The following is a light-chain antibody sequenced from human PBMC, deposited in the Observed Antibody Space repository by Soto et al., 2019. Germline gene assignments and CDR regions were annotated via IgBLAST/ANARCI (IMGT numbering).Light chain of an antibody. CDR3: SSYTASGTLYV. Sequence: QSVLTQPASVSGSPGQSITISCTGSSNDVGGYDYVSWYQQHPGKAPKLMIYEVSNRPSGVSNRFSGSKSANTASLTISGLQSEDEADYYCSSYTASGTLYVFGPGTKRTVL. CDR1: SNDVGGYDY. V-gene: IGLV2-14*03. CDR2: EVS. J-gene: IGLJ1*01.